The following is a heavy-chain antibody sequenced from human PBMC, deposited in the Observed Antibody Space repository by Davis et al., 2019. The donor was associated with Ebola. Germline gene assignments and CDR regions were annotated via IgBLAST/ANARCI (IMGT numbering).Heavy chain of an antibody. Sequence: GESLKISCAASGFTFSSYSMNWVRQAPGKGLEWVSYISSSSSTIYYADSVKGRFTISRDNAKNSLYLQMNSLRAEDTAVYYCAKHEELRYDYWGQGTLVTVSS. V-gene: IGHV3-48*01. CDR3: AKHEELRYDY. CDR2: ISSSSSTI. D-gene: IGHD1-7*01. J-gene: IGHJ4*02. CDR1: GFTFSSYS.